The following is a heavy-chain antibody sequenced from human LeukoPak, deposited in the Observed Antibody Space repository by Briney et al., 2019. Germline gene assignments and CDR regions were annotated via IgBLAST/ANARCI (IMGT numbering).Heavy chain of an antibody. CDR3: ESGTGHYGSGSYYKEAAEDY. CDR1: GGTFSSYA. V-gene: IGHV1-69*05. J-gene: IGHJ4*02. D-gene: IGHD3-10*01. Sequence: SVKVSCKASGGTFSSYAISWVRQAPGQGLEWMGGIIPIFGTANYAQKFQGRVTITTDESTGTAYMELSSLRSEDTAVYYCESGTGHYGSGSYYKEAAEDYWGQGTLVTVSS. CDR2: IIPIFGTA.